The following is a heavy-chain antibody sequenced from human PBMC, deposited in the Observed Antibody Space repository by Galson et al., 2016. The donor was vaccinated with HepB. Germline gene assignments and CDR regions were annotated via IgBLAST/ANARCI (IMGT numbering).Heavy chain of an antibody. Sequence: SLRLSCAGSGFTFSSHPMPWVRQAPGKGLEWVSGISDSGGNTYFADSVKGRFTISRDNSRNTLYLQMNSLRVEDTAVYYCAKGTTLQVHFGYFDHWGQGTLVTVSS. J-gene: IGHJ4*02. V-gene: IGHV3-23*01. CDR3: AKGTTLQVHFGYFDH. CDR2: ISDSGGNT. D-gene: IGHD1/OR15-1a*01. CDR1: GFTFSSHP.